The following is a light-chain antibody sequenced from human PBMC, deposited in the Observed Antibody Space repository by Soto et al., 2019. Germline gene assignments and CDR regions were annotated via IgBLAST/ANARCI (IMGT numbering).Light chain of an antibody. CDR1: QTISGT. J-gene: IGKJ1*01. CDR3: QQYDNWPWT. V-gene: IGKV3-15*01. CDR2: GAS. Sequence: EIVMTQSPATLSVSPGGRATLSCRASQTISGTLAWYQQKPGQAPRLLVHGASTRAPGFPARFSGSGSGTDFTLTISSLQSEDFAVYYCQQYDNWPWTFGQGTKVDIK.